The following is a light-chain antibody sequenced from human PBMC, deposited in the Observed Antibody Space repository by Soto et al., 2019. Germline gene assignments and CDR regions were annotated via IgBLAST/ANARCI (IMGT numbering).Light chain of an antibody. V-gene: IGLV4-60*02. Sequence: QSVLTQSSSASASLGSSVKLTCTLSSGHSSYIIAWHQQQPGKAPRYLMKLEGSGTYNKGSGVPDRFSGSSSGADRYLTISNLQFEDEADYYCETWDSNTHTVFGGGT. CDR2: LEGSGTY. J-gene: IGLJ3*02. CDR3: ETWDSNTHTV. CDR1: SGHSSYI.